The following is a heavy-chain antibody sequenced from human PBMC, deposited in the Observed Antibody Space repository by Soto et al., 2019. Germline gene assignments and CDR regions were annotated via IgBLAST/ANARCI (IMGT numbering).Heavy chain of an antibody. Sequence: QVQLVQSGAEVKKPGSSVKVSCKASGGTFSSYAISWVRQAPGQGLEWMGGIIPIFDTANYARKFQGRVTITADESTSTACMEVSSLRSEDTAVYLCARDVRDGYNPLDYWGQGTLVTVSS. CDR2: IIPIFDTA. D-gene: IGHD5-12*01. V-gene: IGHV1-69*12. J-gene: IGHJ4*02. CDR3: ARDVRDGYNPLDY. CDR1: GGTFSSYA.